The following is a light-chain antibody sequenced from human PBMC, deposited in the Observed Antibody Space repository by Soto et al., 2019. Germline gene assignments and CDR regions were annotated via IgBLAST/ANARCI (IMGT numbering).Light chain of an antibody. Sequence: QSALTQPASVSGSPGQSITISCTGTSSDVGGYNYVSWYQQYPGKAPKLMIYEVSNRLSGVSNRFSGSQSGNTASLTISGLQAEDEADYYCTSYTSNTTLVFGTGTKLTVL. CDR1: SSDVGGYNY. V-gene: IGLV2-14*01. CDR3: TSYTSNTTLV. CDR2: EVS. J-gene: IGLJ1*01.